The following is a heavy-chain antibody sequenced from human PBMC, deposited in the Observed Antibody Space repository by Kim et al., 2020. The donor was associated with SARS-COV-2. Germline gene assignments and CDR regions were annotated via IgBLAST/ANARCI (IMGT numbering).Heavy chain of an antibody. D-gene: IGHD3-16*01. J-gene: IGHJ4*02. V-gene: IGHV1-46*01. Sequence: ASVKVSCKASGYTFTSYWIHWVRQAPGQGLEWMGMINPRSANTRYAQNFQGRVTTTSDTSTSTAYMEMSSLSSEDTAVYYCARAWAQNFDFWGQGTL. CDR3: ARAWAQNFDF. CDR1: GYTFTSYW. CDR2: INPRSANT.